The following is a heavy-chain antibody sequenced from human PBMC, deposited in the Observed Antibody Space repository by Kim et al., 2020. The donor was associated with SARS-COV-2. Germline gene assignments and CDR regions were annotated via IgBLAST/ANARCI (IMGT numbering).Heavy chain of an antibody. V-gene: IGHV3-23*01. CDR3: ATRITMIVGGGY. D-gene: IGHD3-22*01. J-gene: IGHJ4*02. Sequence: SADSVKSRFTISRDNSKTTLYLQMNSLRAEDTAVYYCATRITMIVGGGYWGQGTLVTVSS.